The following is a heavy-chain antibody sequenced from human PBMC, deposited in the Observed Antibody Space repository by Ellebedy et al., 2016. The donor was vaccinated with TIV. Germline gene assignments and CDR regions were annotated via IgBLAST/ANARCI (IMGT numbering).Heavy chain of an antibody. CDR3: AKQVTSLAYCGGDCYPPDAFDI. CDR1: GFAFSTYA. CDR2: ISGRGSST. J-gene: IGHJ3*02. Sequence: GGSLRLXXAAPGFAFSTYAMSWVRQAPGRGLEWVSAISGRGSSTSYADSVKGRFTISRDISKNTLYLQMNSLRAEDTAVYYCAKQVTSLAYCGGDCYPPDAFDIWGQGTMVTVSS. D-gene: IGHD2-21*02. V-gene: IGHV3-23*01.